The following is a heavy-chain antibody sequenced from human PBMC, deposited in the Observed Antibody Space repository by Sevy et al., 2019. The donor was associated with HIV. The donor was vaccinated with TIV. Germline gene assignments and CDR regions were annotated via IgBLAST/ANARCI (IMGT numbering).Heavy chain of an antibody. CDR2: ISSLSNYI. D-gene: IGHD2-2*01. Sequence: GGSLRLSCAASGFTFSTYKMNWVRQAPGKGLEWVSSISSLSNYIYYANSVKGRFTISRDNAKNSLFLQMNSLRAEDTALYYCVRERGYCSGTTCYAAVGMDVWGQGTTVTVSS. J-gene: IGHJ6*02. CDR1: GFTFSTYK. V-gene: IGHV3-21*01. CDR3: VRERGYCSGTTCYAAVGMDV.